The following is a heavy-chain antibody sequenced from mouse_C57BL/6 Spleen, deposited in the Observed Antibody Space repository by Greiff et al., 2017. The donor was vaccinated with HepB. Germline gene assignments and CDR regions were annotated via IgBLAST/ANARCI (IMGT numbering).Heavy chain of an antibody. CDR3: ARSDYGYDGGYAMDY. J-gene: IGHJ4*01. CDR1: GYTFTSYW. CDR2: IYPGSGST. D-gene: IGHD2-2*01. V-gene: IGHV1-55*01. Sequence: VQLQQSGAELVKPGASVKMSCKASGYTFTSYWITWVKQRPGQGLEWIGDIYPGSGSTNYNEKFKSKATLTVDTSSSTAYMQLSSLTSEDSAVYYCARSDYGYDGGYAMDYWGQGTSVTVSS.